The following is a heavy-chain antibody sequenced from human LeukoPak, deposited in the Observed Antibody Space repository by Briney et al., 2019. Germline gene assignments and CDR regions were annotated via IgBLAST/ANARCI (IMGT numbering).Heavy chain of an antibody. J-gene: IGHJ4*02. Sequence: GESLKISCAASGFTFSSYSMNWVRQAPGKGLEWVSSISSSSSYIYYADSVKGRFTISRDNAKNSLYLQMNSLRAEDTAVYYCALGDILTGYIYWGQGTLVTVSS. D-gene: IGHD3-9*01. CDR3: ALGDILTGYIY. V-gene: IGHV3-21*01. CDR2: ISSSSSYI. CDR1: GFTFSSYS.